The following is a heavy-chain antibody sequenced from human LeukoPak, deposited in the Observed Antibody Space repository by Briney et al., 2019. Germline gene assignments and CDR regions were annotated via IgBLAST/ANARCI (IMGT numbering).Heavy chain of an antibody. Sequence: SQTLPLTCTVSGGSISSGGYYWSWIRQHPGKGLEWIGYIYYSGSTYYNPSLKSRVTISVDTSKNQFSLKLSSVTAADTAVYYCARNKGSGYCSGGSCPPGYWGQGTLVTVSS. CDR2: IYYSGST. D-gene: IGHD2-15*01. J-gene: IGHJ4*02. CDR1: GGSISSGGYY. V-gene: IGHV4-31*03. CDR3: ARNKGSGYCSGGSCPPGY.